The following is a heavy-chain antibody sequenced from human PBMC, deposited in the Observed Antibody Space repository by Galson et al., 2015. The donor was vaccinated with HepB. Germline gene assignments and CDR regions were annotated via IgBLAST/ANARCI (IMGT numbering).Heavy chain of an antibody. CDR3: AKGENDFDY. Sequence: SLRLSCAASGFTFSSYAMSWVRQAPGKGLEWVSSISAGGGSTYYADSVKGRFTISRDNSKNTLYLQMNSLRAEDTAVYYCAKGENDFDYWGQGTLVTVSS. V-gene: IGHV3-23*01. D-gene: IGHD1-1*01. CDR1: GFTFSSYA. CDR2: ISAGGGST. J-gene: IGHJ4*02.